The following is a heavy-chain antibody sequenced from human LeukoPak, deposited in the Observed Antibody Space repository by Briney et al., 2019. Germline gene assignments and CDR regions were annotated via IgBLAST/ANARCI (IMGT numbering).Heavy chain of an antibody. J-gene: IGHJ6*02. D-gene: IGHD6-13*01. CDR3: ARDGLGSSWYLSRLYYYGMDV. CDR2: ISYDGSNK. CDR1: GFSFNSDW. V-gene: IGHV3-30-3*01. Sequence: GGSLRLSCAASGFSFNSDWMDWVRQAPGKGLEWVAVISYDGSNKYYADSVKGRFTISRDNSKNTLYLQMNSLRAEDTAVYYCARDGLGSSWYLSRLYYYGMDVWGQGTTVTVSS.